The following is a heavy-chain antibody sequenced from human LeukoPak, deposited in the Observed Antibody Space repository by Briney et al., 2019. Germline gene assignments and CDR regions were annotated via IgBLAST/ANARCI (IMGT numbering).Heavy chain of an antibody. CDR2: IYYSGIT. CDR3: ARDAPLPGYSGYGAPPDY. D-gene: IGHD5-12*01. CDR1: GGSISSDY. J-gene: IGHJ4*02. Sequence: SETLSLTCAVSGGSISSDYWSWIRQPPGKGLEWIGYIYYSGITNYNPSLKSRVTISVDTSKNHFSLRLSSVTAADTAVYYCARDAPLPGYSGYGAPPDYWGQGTLVTVSS. V-gene: IGHV4-59*12.